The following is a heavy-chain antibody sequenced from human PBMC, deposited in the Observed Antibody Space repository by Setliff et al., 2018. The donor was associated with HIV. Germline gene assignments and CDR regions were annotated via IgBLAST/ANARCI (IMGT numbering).Heavy chain of an antibody. CDR2: INTNTGNP. J-gene: IGHJ6*03. CDR3: ARMATVYYYYMDV. Sequence: VASVKVSCKASGYIFTDYYIHWVRQAPGQGLELMGWINTNTGNPTYAQGFTGRFVFSLDTSVSTAYLQISSLKAEDTAVYYCARMATVYYYYMDVWGKGTTVTVSS. CDR1: GYIFTDYY. V-gene: IGHV7-4-1*02. D-gene: IGHD4-4*01.